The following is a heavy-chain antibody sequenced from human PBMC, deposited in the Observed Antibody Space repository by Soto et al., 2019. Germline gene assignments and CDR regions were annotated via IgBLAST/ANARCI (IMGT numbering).Heavy chain of an antibody. Sequence: QVQLVESGGGVVQPGRSLRLSCAASGFTLSNNGMHWVRQAPGKGLEWVAVISRDGYTKFYADSVKGRFAISKDNSENTLYLQMNSLRLEDTAVYFCARELASGNWGQGTLVTVSS. J-gene: IGHJ4*02. CDR1: GFTLSNNG. D-gene: IGHD3-10*01. V-gene: IGHV3-30*03. CDR3: ARELASGN. CDR2: ISRDGYTK.